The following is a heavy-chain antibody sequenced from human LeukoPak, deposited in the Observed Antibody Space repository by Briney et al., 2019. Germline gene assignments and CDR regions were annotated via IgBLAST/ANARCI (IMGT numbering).Heavy chain of an antibody. V-gene: IGHV3-7*01. J-gene: IGHJ3*02. CDR2: INQDGSKI. D-gene: IGHD4-17*01. CDR3: ATSRLRAAYDI. CDR1: GFTFSSYW. Sequence: TGRSLRLSCAASGFTFSSYWMTWVRQAPGKGLEWLTNINQDGSKIYYVDSVKGRFTISRDNAKNSLYLQMNSLRAEDTAVYYCATSRLRAAYDIWGQGTMVTVS.